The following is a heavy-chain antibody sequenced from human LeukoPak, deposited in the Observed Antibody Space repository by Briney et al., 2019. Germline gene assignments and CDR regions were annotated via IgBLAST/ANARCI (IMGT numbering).Heavy chain of an antibody. J-gene: IGHJ5*02. CDR2: INHSGST. V-gene: IGHV4-34*01. CDR3: ARGDSSSSPGWFDP. D-gene: IGHD6-6*01. CDR1: GGSFSGYY. Sequence: SETLSLTCAVYGGSFSGYYWSWIRQPPGKGLEWIGEINHSGSTNYNPPLKSRVTISVDTSKNQFSLKLSSVTAADTAVYYCARGDSSSSPGWFDPWGQGTLVTVSS.